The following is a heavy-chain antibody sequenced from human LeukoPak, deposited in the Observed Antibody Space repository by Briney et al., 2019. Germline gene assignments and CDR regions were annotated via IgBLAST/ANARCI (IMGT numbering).Heavy chain of an antibody. CDR3: AKDPHNFWTGYFDY. J-gene: IGHJ4*02. Sequence: QPGGSLRLSCAASRFTFSSYAMSWVRQAPGKGLEWVSAISGSGGTTYYADSVKGHFTVSRDNSKNTLYLQMNSLRAEDTAVYYCAKDPHNFWTGYFDYWGQGTLVTVSS. CDR2: ISGSGGTT. CDR1: RFTFSSYA. V-gene: IGHV3-23*01. D-gene: IGHD3/OR15-3a*01.